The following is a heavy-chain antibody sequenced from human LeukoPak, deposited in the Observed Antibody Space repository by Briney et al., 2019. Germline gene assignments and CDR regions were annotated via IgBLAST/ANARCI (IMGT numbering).Heavy chain of an antibody. CDR3: ARTEQQLEGAYFQH. Sequence: GGSLRLSCAASGFTFSSNYMSWVRQAPGKGLEWVSVIYSGGSTYYADSVKGRFTISRDNSKNTLYLQMNSLRAEDTAVYYCARTEQQLEGAYFQHWGQGTLVTVSS. J-gene: IGHJ1*01. CDR2: IYSGGST. CDR1: GFTFSSNY. V-gene: IGHV3-53*01. D-gene: IGHD6-13*01.